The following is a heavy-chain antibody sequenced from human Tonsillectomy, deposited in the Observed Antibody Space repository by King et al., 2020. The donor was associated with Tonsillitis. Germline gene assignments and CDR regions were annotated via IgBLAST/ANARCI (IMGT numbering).Heavy chain of an antibody. CDR3: ARVGYRWEPYYFDY. V-gene: IGHV4-59*01. Sequence: VQLQESGPGLVKPSETLSLTCTVSGGSISSYYWSWIRQPPGKGLEWIGYIYYSGSTNYNPSLKSRVTISVDTSKNQFSLKLSSVTAADTAVYYCARVGYRWEPYYFDYWGQGTLVTVSS. CDR2: IYYSGST. CDR1: GGSISSYY. J-gene: IGHJ4*02. D-gene: IGHD1-26*01.